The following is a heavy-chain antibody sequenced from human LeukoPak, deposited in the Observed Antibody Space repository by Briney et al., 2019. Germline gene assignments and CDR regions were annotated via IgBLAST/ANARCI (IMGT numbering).Heavy chain of an antibody. J-gene: IGHJ4*02. Sequence: SETLSLTCSVSGGSTSSSTYYWAWIRQPPGKALEWIGSIYYTGNTNYNPSLKSRVTVSVDTSKNQFSLKLSSVTAADTAVYYCARGRAWYYYDSSGYYGLAAFDYWGQGTLVTVSS. CDR2: IYYTGNT. V-gene: IGHV4-39*07. CDR1: GGSTSSSTYY. D-gene: IGHD3-22*01. CDR3: ARGRAWYYYDSSGYYGLAAFDY.